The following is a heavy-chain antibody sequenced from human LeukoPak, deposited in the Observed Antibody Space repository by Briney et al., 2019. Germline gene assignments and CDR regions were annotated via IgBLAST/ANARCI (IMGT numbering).Heavy chain of an antibody. CDR3: AKDLERHYYDIFY. CDR1: GFTFSNSG. CDR2: ISYDGSNR. Sequence: GGSLRLSCAASGFTFSNSGMHWVRQAPGKGLEWVAVISYDGSNRYYADSVKGRFTISRDNSKNTLYLQMNSLRAEDTAVYYCAKDLERHYYDIFYWGQGTLVTVSS. D-gene: IGHD3-22*01. J-gene: IGHJ4*02. V-gene: IGHV3-30*18.